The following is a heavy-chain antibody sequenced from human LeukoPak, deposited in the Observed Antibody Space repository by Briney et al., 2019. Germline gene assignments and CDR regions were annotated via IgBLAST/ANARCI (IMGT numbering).Heavy chain of an antibody. V-gene: IGHV3-21*04. Sequence: KPGGSLRLSCAASGFTFSSYSMNWVRQAPGKGLEWVSSISSSSSYIYYADSVKGRFTISRDNAKNTLYLQMKRLRAEDTAVYYCAKGWIGYCSSTSCSFDYWGQGTLVTVSS. CDR1: GFTFSSYS. D-gene: IGHD2-2*01. CDR3: AKGWIGYCSSTSCSFDY. J-gene: IGHJ4*02. CDR2: ISSSSSYI.